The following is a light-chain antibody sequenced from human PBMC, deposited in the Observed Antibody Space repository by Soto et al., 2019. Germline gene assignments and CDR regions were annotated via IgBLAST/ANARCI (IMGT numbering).Light chain of an antibody. CDR2: AAS. CDR1: QSISTY. Sequence: DIQMTQSPSSLSASIGDRVTITCRVSQSISTYLNWYQHKPGKAPKLLIYAASSLQSGVPSRFSGSGSGTDFTLTISSLQPEDFATYYCQQSYSTPPTFGQGTKVEIK. V-gene: IGKV1-39*01. J-gene: IGKJ1*01. CDR3: QQSYSTPPT.